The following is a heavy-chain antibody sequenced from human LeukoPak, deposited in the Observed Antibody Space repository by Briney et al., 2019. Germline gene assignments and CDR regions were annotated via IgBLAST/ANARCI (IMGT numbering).Heavy chain of an antibody. CDR3: AKGMYYYDSRDLPDY. V-gene: IGHV3-23*01. Sequence: GSLRLSCAASGFTFSIYAMSWVRQAPGKGLEWVSDISSSGGSTYYADSVKGRFTISRDNSKNTLYLQMNSLRVEDTAVYYCAKGMYYYDSRDLPDYWGQGTPVTVSS. D-gene: IGHD3-22*01. CDR1: GFTFSIYA. CDR2: ISSSGGST. J-gene: IGHJ4*02.